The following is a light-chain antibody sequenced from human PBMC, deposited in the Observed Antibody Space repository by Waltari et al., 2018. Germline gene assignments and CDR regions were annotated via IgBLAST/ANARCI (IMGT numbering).Light chain of an antibody. Sequence: EIVLTQSPATLSLSPVERATLSCRASQSVSSYLAWYQQKPGQAPRLLIYDASNRATGIPARFSGSGSGTDFTLTISSLEPEDFAVYYCQQRSNWPPSSYTFGQGTKLEIK. CDR2: DAS. CDR3: QQRSNWPPSSYT. J-gene: IGKJ2*01. CDR1: QSVSSY. V-gene: IGKV3-11*01.